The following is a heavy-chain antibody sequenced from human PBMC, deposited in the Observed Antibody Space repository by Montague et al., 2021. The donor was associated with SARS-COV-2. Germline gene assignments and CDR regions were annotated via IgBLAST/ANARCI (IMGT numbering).Heavy chain of an antibody. CDR2: IYYSGST. CDR3: ARDLEETYSSSWYYYYGMDV. CDR1: GGSISSSSYY. Sequence: SETLSLTCTVSGGSISSSSYYWGWIRQPPGKGLEWIGSIYYSGSTYYNPSLKSRVTTSVDTSKNQFSLKLSSVTAADTAVYYCARDLEETYSSSWYYYYGMDVWGQGTTVTVSS. J-gene: IGHJ6*02. D-gene: IGHD6-13*01. V-gene: IGHV4-39*07.